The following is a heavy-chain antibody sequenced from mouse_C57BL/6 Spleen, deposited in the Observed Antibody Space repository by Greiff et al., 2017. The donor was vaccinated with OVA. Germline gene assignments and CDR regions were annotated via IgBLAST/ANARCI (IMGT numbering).Heavy chain of an antibody. CDR3: ARRGHYYGSSPYAMDY. D-gene: IGHD1-1*01. CDR2: IDPSDSYT. CDR1: GYTFTSYW. V-gene: IGHV1-59*01. Sequence: QVQLQQPGAELVRPGTPVKLSCKASGYTFTSYWMHWVKQRPGQGLEWIGVIDPSDSYTNYNQKFKGKATLTVDTSSSTAYMQLSSLTSEDSAVYYCARRGHYYGSSPYAMDYWGQGTSVTVSS. J-gene: IGHJ4*01.